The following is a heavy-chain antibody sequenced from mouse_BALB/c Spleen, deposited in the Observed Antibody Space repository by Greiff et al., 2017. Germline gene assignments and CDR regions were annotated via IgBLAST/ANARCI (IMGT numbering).Heavy chain of an antibody. CDR1: GFTFSDYY. J-gene: IGHJ4*01. Sequence: EVQGVESGGGLVKPGGSLKLSCAASGFTFSDYYMYWVRQTPEKRLEWVATISDGGSYTYYPDSVKGRFTISRDNAKNNLYLQMSSLKSEDTAMYYCARAYGNPHAMDYWGRGTSVTVSS. V-gene: IGHV5-4*02. CDR2: ISDGGSYT. D-gene: IGHD2-1*01. CDR3: ARAYGNPHAMDY.